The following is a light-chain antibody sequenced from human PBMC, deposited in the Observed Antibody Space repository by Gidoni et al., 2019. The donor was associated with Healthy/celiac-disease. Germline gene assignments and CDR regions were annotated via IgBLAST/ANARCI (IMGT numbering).Light chain of an antibody. J-gene: IGKJ1*01. CDR2: GAS. Sequence: EIVLTQSPGTLSLSPGESATLSGRTSQSVSSSYLAWYQQQPGQAPRLISYGASSRATGIPDRVSGSGAGTDFTLTISRLGPEDCAVYYCQQYGSSPTTFGQGTKVEIK. CDR1: QSVSSSY. V-gene: IGKV3-20*01. CDR3: QQYGSSPTT.